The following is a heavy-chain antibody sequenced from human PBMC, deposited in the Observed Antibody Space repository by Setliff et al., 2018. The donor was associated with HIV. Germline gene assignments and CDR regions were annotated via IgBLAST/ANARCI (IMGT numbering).Heavy chain of an antibody. CDR3: ARVGPAYSGDMDV. J-gene: IGHJ6*03. D-gene: IGHD2-21*01. CDR2: VYTSGST. CDR1: GDSISSGSYY. Sequence: SETLSLTCTVSGDSISSGSYYWSWIRQPAGKGLEWIGHVYTSGSTDFNPSLTSRLTIPIDTSRNQFSLRLNSVTAADTAVYFCARVGPAYSGDMDVWCKGTTVTVSS. V-gene: IGHV4-61*09.